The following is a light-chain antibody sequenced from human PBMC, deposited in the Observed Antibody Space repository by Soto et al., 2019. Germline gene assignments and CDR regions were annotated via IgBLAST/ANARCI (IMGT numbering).Light chain of an antibody. CDR2: KAS. Sequence: DIQMTQSPSTLSASVGDIFTITCRASQSIIRCLAWYQQQPGKAPKLLIYKASSLESGVPSRFSGSGSGTDFTLTSSGLQPAEFATYYFQQYHYYPPFGQGTRLEIK. CDR3: QQYHYYPP. CDR1: QSIIRC. V-gene: IGKV1-5*03. J-gene: IGKJ5*01.